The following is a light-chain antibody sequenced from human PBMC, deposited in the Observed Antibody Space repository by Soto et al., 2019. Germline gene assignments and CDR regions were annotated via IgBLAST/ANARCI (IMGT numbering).Light chain of an antibody. CDR3: QQRSSWIT. V-gene: IGKV3-11*01. Sequence: EIVLTQSPATLSLSPGERATVSCRASQSISTKLGWYQQKPGQTPRLLIYDTSVRATGIPARFSGSGSGTDFTLTISSLQPEDFAVYYCQQRSSWITFGGGTKVEI. CDR2: DTS. J-gene: IGKJ4*01. CDR1: QSISTK.